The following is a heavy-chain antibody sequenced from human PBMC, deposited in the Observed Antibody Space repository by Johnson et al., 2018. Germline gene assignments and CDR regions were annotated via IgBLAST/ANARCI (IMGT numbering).Heavy chain of an antibody. CDR1: GHTISNYV. CDR3: ATPKSGDGSGSSGAGFDI. CDR2: LIPVFGTG. V-gene: IGHV1-69*01. Sequence: QVQLVESGAEVKKPGSSVKVSCKASGHTISNYVISWVRQAPGQGLEWMGGLIPVFGTGKYAQKFQGRVTITADASTSTVYMERSSLSSEDTAVYFGATPKSGDGSGSSGAGFDIWGQGTLVTVSS. D-gene: IGHD3-22*01. J-gene: IGHJ3*02.